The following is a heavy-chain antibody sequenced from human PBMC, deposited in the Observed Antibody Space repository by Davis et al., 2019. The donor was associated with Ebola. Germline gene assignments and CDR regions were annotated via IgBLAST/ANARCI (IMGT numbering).Heavy chain of an antibody. D-gene: IGHD3-3*01. Sequence: GSLRLPCAASGFIFRIYDMHWVCQVPGKGLEWVSSIGTAGDTYYPGYVKGRFTISRENVKNSLYLQMNSLRAGDTAVYYCARAIFGGVSMDFWGQGTTVTVSS. CDR1: GFIFRIYD. J-gene: IGHJ6*02. V-gene: IGHV3-13*01. CDR3: ARAIFGGVSMDF. CDR2: IGTAGDT.